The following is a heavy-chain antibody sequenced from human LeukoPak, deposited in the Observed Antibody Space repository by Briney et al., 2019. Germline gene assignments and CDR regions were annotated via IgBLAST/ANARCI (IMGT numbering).Heavy chain of an antibody. Sequence: GGSLEISCKGSGYRFTSYWVGWVRPLPGKGLEGMGIIYPGGYDTRYSPSVPGQVTISADKSISTAYLQWSSLKPSDTAMYYCARYPRRYFDWLPFDYWGQGTLVTVSS. CDR1: GYRFTSYW. CDR2: IYPGGYDT. D-gene: IGHD3-9*01. CDR3: ARYPRRYFDWLPFDY. J-gene: IGHJ4*02. V-gene: IGHV5-51*01.